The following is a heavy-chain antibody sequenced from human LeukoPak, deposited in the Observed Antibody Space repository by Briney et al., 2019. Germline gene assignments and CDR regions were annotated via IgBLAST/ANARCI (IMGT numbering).Heavy chain of an antibody. CDR3: ARDSYYYDSSGYYYYFDY. Sequence: PSETLSLTCTVSGGSISSGSYYWSWIRQPAGKGLEWIGRIYTSGSTNYNPSPKSRVTISVDTSKNQFSLKLSSVTAADTAVYYCARDSYYYDSSGYYYYFDYWGQGTLVTVSS. V-gene: IGHV4-61*02. CDR1: GGSISSGSYY. J-gene: IGHJ4*02. CDR2: IYTSGST. D-gene: IGHD3-22*01.